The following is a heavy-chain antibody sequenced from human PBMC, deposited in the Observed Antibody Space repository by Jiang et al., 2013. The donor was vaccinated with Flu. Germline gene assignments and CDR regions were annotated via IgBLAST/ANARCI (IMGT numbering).Heavy chain of an antibody. J-gene: IGHJ6*02. CDR3: AQRPSGYSYYYYGMDV. CDR1: GGSFSGYY. V-gene: IGHV4-34*01. D-gene: IGHD3-22*01. Sequence: LLKPSETLSLTCAVYGGSFSGYYWSWIRQPPGKGLEWIGEINHSGSTNYNPSLKSRVTISVDTSKNQFSLKLSSVTAADTAVYYCAQRPSGYSYYYYGMDVWGQGTTVTVPS. CDR2: INHSGST.